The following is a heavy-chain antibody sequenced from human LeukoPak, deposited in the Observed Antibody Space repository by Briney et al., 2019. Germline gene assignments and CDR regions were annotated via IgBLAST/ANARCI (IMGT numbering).Heavy chain of an antibody. V-gene: IGHV4-39*01. D-gene: IGHD2-21*01. CDR1: GGSISSSSYY. CDR2: IYYSGRT. CDR3: ARAYCGGDCYLNWFDP. Sequence: SETLSLTCTVSGGSISSSSYYWGWIRQPPGKGLEWIGSIYYSGRTYYNPSLKSRVTISVDTSKNQFSLKLSSVTAADTAVYYCARAYCGGDCYLNWFDPWGQGTLVTVSS. J-gene: IGHJ5*02.